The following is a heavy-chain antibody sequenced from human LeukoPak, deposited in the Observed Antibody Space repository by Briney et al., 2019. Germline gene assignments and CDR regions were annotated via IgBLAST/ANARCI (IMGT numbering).Heavy chain of an antibody. V-gene: IGHV4-59*01. J-gene: IGHJ3*02. CDR1: GGSISSYY. D-gene: IGHD2-15*01. CDR2: IYYSGST. CDR3: ARGGPPVVGRSPFDI. Sequence: SETLSLTCTVSGGSISSYYWSWIRQPPGKGLEWIGYIYYSGSTNYNPSLKSRVTISVDTSKNQFSLKLSSVTAADTAVYYCARGGPPVVGRSPFDIWGQGTMVTVSS.